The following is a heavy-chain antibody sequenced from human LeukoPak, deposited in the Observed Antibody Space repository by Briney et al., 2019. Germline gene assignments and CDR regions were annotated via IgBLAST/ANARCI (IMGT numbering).Heavy chain of an antibody. J-gene: IGHJ4*02. V-gene: IGHV5-51*01. CDR2: IYPGDSDT. CDR3: ARLGGYSTNGVCYTSHNLDY. D-gene: IGHD2-8*01. CDR1: GYSFTSYW. Sequence: GESLKISCKGSGYSFTSYWIGWVRQMPGKGLEWMGIIYPGDSDTRYSPSFQGQVTISADKSISTAYLQWSSLKASDTAMYYCARLGGYSTNGVCYTSHNLDYWGQGTLVTVSS.